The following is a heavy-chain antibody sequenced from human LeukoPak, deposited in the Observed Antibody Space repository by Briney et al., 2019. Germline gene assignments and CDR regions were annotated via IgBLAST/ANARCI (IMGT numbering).Heavy chain of an antibody. V-gene: IGHV4-34*01. CDR3: ARFFRGFPKRYYFDY. Sequence: PSGTLSLTSAVYGGSFRGDYWSCVPQPPGKGGEWIGEINHSGSTNYNPSLKSRVTISVDTSKNKFSLELSSVTAADTAVYYCARFFRGFPKRYYFDYWGKGNLVTVSS. D-gene: IGHD2/OR15-2a*01. CDR1: GGSFRGDY. J-gene: IGHJ4*02. CDR2: INHSGST.